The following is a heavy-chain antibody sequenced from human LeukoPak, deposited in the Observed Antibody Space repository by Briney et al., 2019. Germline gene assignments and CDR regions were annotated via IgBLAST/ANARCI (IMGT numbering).Heavy chain of an antibody. J-gene: IGHJ3*02. D-gene: IGHD5-18*01. Sequence: PSETLSLTCTVSGGSISSYYCSWIRQPPGKGLEWIGYIYYSGSTNYNPSLKSRVTISVDTSKNQFSLKLSSVTAADTAVYYCARDNAAMDAFDIWGQGTMVTVSS. V-gene: IGHV4-59*01. CDR1: GGSISSYY. CDR2: IYYSGST. CDR3: ARDNAAMDAFDI.